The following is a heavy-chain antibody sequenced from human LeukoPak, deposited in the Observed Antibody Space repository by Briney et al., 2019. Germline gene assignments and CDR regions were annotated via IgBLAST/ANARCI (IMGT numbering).Heavy chain of an antibody. CDR2: IYPGDSDT. J-gene: IGHJ4*02. D-gene: IGHD3-22*01. Sequence: GESLKISFKTSGYRFSNYWIGWVRQLPGKGLELIGAIYPGDSDTRYSPSFQGQVTISADKSTTTSYLQWTSLRASDTATYFCTRQGVYYSDSSAFYYWGQGTLVTVSS. V-gene: IGHV5-51*01. CDR3: TRQGVYYSDSSAFYY. CDR1: GYRFSNYW.